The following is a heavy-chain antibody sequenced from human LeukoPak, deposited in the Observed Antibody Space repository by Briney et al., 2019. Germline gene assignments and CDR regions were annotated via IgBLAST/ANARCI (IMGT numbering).Heavy chain of an antibody. CDR2: ISGSGGST. D-gene: IGHD2-2*01. J-gene: IGHJ6*03. V-gene: IGHV3-23*01. CDR1: GFTFSSYA. CDR3: AKASYCSSTSCYPRGYMDV. Sequence: SGGSLRLSCAASGFTFSSYAMSWVRQAPGKGLEWVSAISGSGGSTYYADSVKGRFTISRDNSKNTLYLQMNSLRAEDTAVYYCAKASYCSSTSCYPRGYMDVWGKGTTVTVSS.